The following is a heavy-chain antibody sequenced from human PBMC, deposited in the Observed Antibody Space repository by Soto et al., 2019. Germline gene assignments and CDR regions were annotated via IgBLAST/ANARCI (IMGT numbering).Heavy chain of an antibody. CDR2: IYYSGST. CDR1: GGSISSYY. Sequence: SETLSLPCTVSGGSISSYYWSWIRQPPGKGLEWIGYIYYSGSTNYNPSLKSRVTISVDTSKNQFSLKLSSVTAADTAVYYCARVRSYYYDSSGYSAYAFDIWGQGTMVTVSS. CDR3: ARVRSYYYDSSGYSAYAFDI. V-gene: IGHV4-59*08. D-gene: IGHD3-22*01. J-gene: IGHJ3*02.